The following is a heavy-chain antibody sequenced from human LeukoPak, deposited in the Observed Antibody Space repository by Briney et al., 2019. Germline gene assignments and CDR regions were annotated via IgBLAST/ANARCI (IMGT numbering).Heavy chain of an antibody. CDR1: GGSISSYY. CDR2: IYYSGST. Sequence: SETLSLTCTVSGGSISSYYWSWIRQPPGKGLEWSGYIYYSGSTNYNPSLKSRVTISVDTSKNQFSLKLSSVTAADTAVYYCASFRTIFGVVGFDYWGQGTLVTVSS. D-gene: IGHD3-3*01. CDR3: ASFRTIFGVVGFDY. V-gene: IGHV4-59*08. J-gene: IGHJ4*02.